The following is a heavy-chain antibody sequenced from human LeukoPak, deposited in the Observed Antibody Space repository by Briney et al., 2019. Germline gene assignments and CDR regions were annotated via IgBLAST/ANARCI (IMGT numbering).Heavy chain of an antibody. CDR2: INPSGDST. CDR1: GYTFTGYY. J-gene: IGHJ4*02. V-gene: IGHV1-46*01. D-gene: IGHD3-3*01. CDR3: ARGVFVTYYGYWSGQPEADY. Sequence: ASVKVSCKASGYTFTGYYIHWVRQDPGQGLEWMGIINPSGDSTRYAKKFQGRVTMTRDMSTSTAYMELSSLISEDTGVYYCARGVFVTYYGYWSGQPEADYWGRGTLVTVSS.